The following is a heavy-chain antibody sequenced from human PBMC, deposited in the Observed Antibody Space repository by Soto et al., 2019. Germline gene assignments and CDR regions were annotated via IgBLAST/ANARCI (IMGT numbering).Heavy chain of an antibody. Sequence: ASVKVSFKASGYTFTGYYMHWVRQAPGQGLEWMGWINPNSGGTNYAQKFQGWVTMTRDTSISTAYMELSRLRSDDTAVYYCARSVAGTKYYFDYWGQGTLVTVSS. D-gene: IGHD6-19*01. J-gene: IGHJ4*02. V-gene: IGHV1-2*04. CDR2: INPNSGGT. CDR3: ARSVAGTKYYFDY. CDR1: GYTFTGYY.